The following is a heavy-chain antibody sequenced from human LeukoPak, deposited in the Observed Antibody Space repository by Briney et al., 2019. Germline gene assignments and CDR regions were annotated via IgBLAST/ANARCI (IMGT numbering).Heavy chain of an antibody. D-gene: IGHD5-24*01. CDR1: GGTFISYA. CDR2: IIPIFGTA. CDR3: ARDSGAEMATFDY. Sequence: GSSVKVSCKASGGTFISYAISWVRQAPGQGLEWMGGIIPIFGTANYAQKFQGRVTITADESTSTAYMELSSLRSEDTAVYYCARDSGAEMATFDYWGQGTLVTVSS. V-gene: IGHV1-69*01. J-gene: IGHJ4*02.